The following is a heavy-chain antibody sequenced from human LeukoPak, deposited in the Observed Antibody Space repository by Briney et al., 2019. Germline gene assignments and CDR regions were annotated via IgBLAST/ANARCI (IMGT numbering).Heavy chain of an antibody. D-gene: IGHD3-16*01. Sequence: KTSETLSLTCTVSGASITGHYWSWLRQPAGKALEWLGRIYSTGTTAYNASFTSRLTMSVDTSKSQLSLKLNSVTAADTAVYYCVRVGEIWSNGGYFDSWGQGNPVTVSS. V-gene: IGHV4-4*07. J-gene: IGHJ4*01. CDR2: IYSTGTT. CDR3: VRVGEIWSNGGYFDS. CDR1: GASITGHY.